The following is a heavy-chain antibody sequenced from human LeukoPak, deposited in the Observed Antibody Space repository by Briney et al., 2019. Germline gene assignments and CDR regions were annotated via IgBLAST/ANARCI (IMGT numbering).Heavy chain of an antibody. CDR3: ARDVGGGDTFDY. D-gene: IGHD2-21*02. CDR2: ISYDGSDK. V-gene: IGHV3-30*04. Sequence: GGSLRLSCAASGFTFSNFAMHWVRQAPGKGLEWVAVISYDGSDKYYADSVKGRFTISRDNSKNTLFLQMNSLRAEDTAVYFCARDVGGGDTFDYWGQGTLVTVSS. J-gene: IGHJ4*02. CDR1: GFTFSNFA.